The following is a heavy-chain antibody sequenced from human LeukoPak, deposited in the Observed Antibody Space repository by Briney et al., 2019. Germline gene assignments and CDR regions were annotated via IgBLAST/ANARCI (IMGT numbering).Heavy chain of an antibody. D-gene: IGHD6-19*01. CDR3: ARVLSGIAVAGSFDY. CDR2: INSDGSST. V-gene: IGHV3-74*01. Sequence: INSDGSSTSYADSVKGRFTISRDNAKNTLYLQMNSLRAEDTAVYYCARVLSGIAVAGSFDYWGQGTLVTVSS. J-gene: IGHJ4*02.